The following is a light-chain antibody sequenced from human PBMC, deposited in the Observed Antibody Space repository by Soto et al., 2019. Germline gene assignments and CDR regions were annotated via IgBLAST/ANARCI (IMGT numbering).Light chain of an antibody. J-gene: IGLJ1*01. CDR3: SSYAGSNNFV. CDR1: SSDIGAYIY. V-gene: IGLV2-8*01. CDR2: EVS. Sequence: QSVLTQPPSASGSPGQSVTISCTGTSSDIGAYIYVSWYQQHPGKAPKLMISEVSRRPSGVPERFSGPKSGNTASLTVSGLQADDEAHYYCSSYAGSNNFVFGTGTKV.